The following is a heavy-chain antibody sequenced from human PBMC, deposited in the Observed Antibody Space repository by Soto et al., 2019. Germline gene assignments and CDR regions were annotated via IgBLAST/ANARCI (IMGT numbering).Heavy chain of an antibody. D-gene: IGHD1-26*01. CDR3: PRDGVGTTTYFGYFDY. CDR2: TRHDGSNT. Sequence: QVQLVESGGGVVQPGRSLRLSCAASGFNFRGYGMHWVRQAPGKGLEWVAITRHDGSNTYYADSVRGRFTISRDNSKNTLYLQMNSLRVEDTAVYYCPRDGVGTTTYFGYFDYWGQGTPITVSS. V-gene: IGHV3-33*01. CDR1: GFNFRGYG. J-gene: IGHJ4*02.